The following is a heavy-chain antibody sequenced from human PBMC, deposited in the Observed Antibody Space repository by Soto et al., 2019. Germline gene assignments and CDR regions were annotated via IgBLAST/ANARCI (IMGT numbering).Heavy chain of an antibody. CDR3: AKGSHIAAVGRNDL. CDR2: ISNDGSVK. CDR1: GFSFTPYP. J-gene: IGHJ4*02. D-gene: IGHD6-13*01. V-gene: IGHV3-30*18. Sequence: QAQLVESGGGVVRLGSSWSLSGAAPGFSFTPYPMNWVRQPPGKGLGWVAVISNDGSVKYYGDSVKGRFSIARDTSTNTVFLQMNSLRAEDTAVYYCAKGSHIAAVGRNDLWGQGTLVIVSS.